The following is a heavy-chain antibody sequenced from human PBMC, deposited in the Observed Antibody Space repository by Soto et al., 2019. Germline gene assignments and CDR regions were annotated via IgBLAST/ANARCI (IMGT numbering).Heavy chain of an antibody. Sequence: SETLSLTCAVYGVSFSGYYWSWIRQPPGKGLEWIGEINHSGSTNYNPSLKSRVTISVDTSKNQFSLKLSSVTAADTAVYYCARRLRYFDWLPFDYWGQGTLVTVPS. CDR3: ARRLRYFDWLPFDY. D-gene: IGHD3-9*01. CDR1: GVSFSGYY. J-gene: IGHJ4*02. V-gene: IGHV4-34*01. CDR2: INHSGST.